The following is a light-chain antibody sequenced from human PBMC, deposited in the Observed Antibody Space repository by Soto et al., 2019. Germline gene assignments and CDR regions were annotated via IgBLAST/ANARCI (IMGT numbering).Light chain of an antibody. Sequence: QSVLTQPPSLSGAPGQRVTISCTGSRSNIGAGYDVHWYQHLPGTAPKVLIFDNSNRPSGVPDRFSGSKSGTSAYLAITGLQAEDEAVYYCHSYDVSLRGPAFGGGTNLTVL. J-gene: IGLJ2*01. CDR3: HSYDVSLRGPA. V-gene: IGLV1-40*01. CDR2: DNS. CDR1: RSNIGAGYD.